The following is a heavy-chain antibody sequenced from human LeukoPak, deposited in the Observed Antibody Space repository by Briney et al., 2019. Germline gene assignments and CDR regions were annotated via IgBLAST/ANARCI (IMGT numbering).Heavy chain of an antibody. J-gene: IGHJ4*02. V-gene: IGHV4-59*12. CDR1: GGSISSYY. Sequence: TSETLSLTCTVSGGSISSYYWSWIRQPPGKGLEWIEYIYYSGSTNYNPSLKSRVTISVDTSKNQFSLKLSSVTAADTAVYYCARDPESNGDYANWGQGTLVTVSS. CDR2: IYYSGST. CDR3: ARDPESNGDYAN. D-gene: IGHD4-17*01.